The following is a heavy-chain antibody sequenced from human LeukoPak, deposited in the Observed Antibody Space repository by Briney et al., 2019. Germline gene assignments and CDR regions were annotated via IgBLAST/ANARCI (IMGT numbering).Heavy chain of an antibody. V-gene: IGHV4-34*01. CDR2: INHSGST. D-gene: IGHD2-2*02. CDR1: GGSFSGYY. J-gene: IGHJ4*02. CDR3: ARGGIVVVPAAIRGRFDY. Sequence: SETLSLTCAVYGGSFSGYYWSWIRQPPGKGLEWIGEINHSGSTNYNPSPKSRVTISVDTSKNQFSLKLSSVTAADTAVYYCARGGIVVVPAAIRGRFDYWGQGTLVTVSS.